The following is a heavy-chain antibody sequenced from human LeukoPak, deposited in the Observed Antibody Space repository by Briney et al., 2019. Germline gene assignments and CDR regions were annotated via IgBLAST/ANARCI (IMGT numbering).Heavy chain of an antibody. V-gene: IGHV3-49*04. J-gene: IGHJ4*02. CDR3: SREGRSISFDH. CDR1: GFRFGGYA. CDR2: IRRKSFGGAT. D-gene: IGHD2-2*01. Sequence: GSLRLPWTASGFRFGGYALDWVRQAPGEGVGWVGFIRRKSFGGATEYAASVKGRFTISRDDSKSIAYLQMSSLKTEDTAVYFCSREGRSISFDHWGQGTLVTVSS.